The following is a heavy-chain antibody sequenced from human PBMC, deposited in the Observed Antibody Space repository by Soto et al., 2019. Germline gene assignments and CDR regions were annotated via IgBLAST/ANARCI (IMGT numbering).Heavy chain of an antibody. CDR1: GFTFRNFD. CDR2: ISYDERKT. V-gene: IGHV3-30*03. D-gene: IGHD2-21*01. CDR3: ATAIPLWSTRPDAY. Sequence: QVQLVESGGGVVQPGRSLRLSCAASGFTFRNFDMHWVRQAPGKGLEWVALISYDERKTFYADSVKGRFTTSRDNSENTLYLQMSSLRGEDSAVYFCATAIPLWSTRPDAYWGQGTLVTVSS. J-gene: IGHJ4*02.